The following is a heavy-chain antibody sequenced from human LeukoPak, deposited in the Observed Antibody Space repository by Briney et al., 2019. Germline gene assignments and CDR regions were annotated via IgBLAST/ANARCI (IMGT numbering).Heavy chain of an antibody. CDR2: IYYSGST. CDR3: ASKSSDHGELRFDY. J-gene: IGHJ4*02. V-gene: IGHV4-39*01. CDR1: GGSISSSRYY. D-gene: IGHD4-17*01. Sequence: SETLSLTCTVSGGSISSSRYYWGWIRQPPGKGLEWIGSIYYSGSTYYNPSLKSRVTISVDTSRNQFSLKLSSVTAADTAVYYCASKSSDHGELRFDYWGQGTLVTVSS.